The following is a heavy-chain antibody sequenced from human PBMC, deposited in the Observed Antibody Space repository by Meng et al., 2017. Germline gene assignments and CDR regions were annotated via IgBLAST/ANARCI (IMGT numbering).Heavy chain of an antibody. CDR1: GFTFSSYW. V-gene: IGHV3-7*01. CDR2: IKEDGSEK. Sequence: GGSLRLSCAASGFTFSSYWMSWVRQAPGKGLEWVANIKEDGSEKYHVDSVKGRFTISRDNAQNSVYLQMNSLRAEDTAVYYCARGFRDGHRYTWGYWGQGTRSPSPQ. J-gene: IGHJ4*02. D-gene: IGHD5-24*01. CDR3: ARGFRDGHRYTWGY.